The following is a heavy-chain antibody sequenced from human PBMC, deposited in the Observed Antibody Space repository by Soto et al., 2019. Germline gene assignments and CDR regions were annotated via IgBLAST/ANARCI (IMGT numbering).Heavy chain of an antibody. J-gene: IGHJ4*02. CDR1: GGTFSSYA. CDR2: VSPDHGNA. D-gene: IGHD1-1*01. V-gene: IGHV1-8*02. Sequence: ASVKVSCKASGGTFSSYAISWVRQAPGQGLEWMGWVSPDHGNAGYAQHFQGRLTLTTNTSINTAYMELNSLTSEDTAVYYCEVTTGSGGQGTMVTVSS. CDR3: EVTTGS.